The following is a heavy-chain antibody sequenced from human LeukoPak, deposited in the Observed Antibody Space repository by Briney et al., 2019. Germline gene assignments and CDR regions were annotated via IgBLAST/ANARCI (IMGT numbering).Heavy chain of an antibody. D-gene: IGHD3-10*01. J-gene: IGHJ6*04. Sequence: GGSLRLSCAASGFTFSNYAFHWVRQPPGKGLEWAAVISYEGSVTYYADSVKGRFTISRDNSKNTLDLQMNSLRVEDTAVYYCVRDRAPWGGALGGAKGMDVWGEGTTVTVSS. CDR1: GFTFSNYA. CDR3: VRDRAPWGGALGGAKGMDV. V-gene: IGHV3-30*04. CDR2: ISYEGSVT.